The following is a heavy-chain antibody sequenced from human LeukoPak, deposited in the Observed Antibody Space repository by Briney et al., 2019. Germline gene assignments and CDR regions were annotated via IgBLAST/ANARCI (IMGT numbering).Heavy chain of an antibody. CDR2: IYSGGST. J-gene: IGHJ4*02. CDR3: ARDPSSSGWYDY. V-gene: IGHV3-53*01. D-gene: IGHD6-19*01. Sequence: GGSLRLSCAASGFTVSSNYMSWVRQAPGKGLDWVSFIYSGGSTYYADSVKGRFTISRDNSKNTLYLQMNSLRAEDTAVYYCARDPSSSGWYDYWGQGTLVTVSS. CDR1: GFTVSSNY.